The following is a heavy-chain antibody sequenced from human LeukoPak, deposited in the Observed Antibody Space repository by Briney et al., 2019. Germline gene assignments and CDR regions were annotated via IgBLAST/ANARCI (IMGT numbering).Heavy chain of an antibody. Sequence: GGSLRLSCAASGFRFSDYYMSWIRQAPGKGLEWVAVISYDGSNKYYADSVKGRFTISRDNSKNTLYLQMNSLRAEDTAVYYCALGVWFGELFPFDYWGQGTLVTVSS. J-gene: IGHJ4*02. V-gene: IGHV3-30-3*01. CDR2: ISYDGSNK. CDR1: GFRFSDYY. CDR3: ALGVWFGELFPFDY. D-gene: IGHD3-10*01.